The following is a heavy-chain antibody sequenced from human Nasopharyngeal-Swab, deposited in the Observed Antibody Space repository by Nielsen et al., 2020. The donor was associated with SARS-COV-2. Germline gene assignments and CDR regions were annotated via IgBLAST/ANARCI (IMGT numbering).Heavy chain of an antibody. CDR3: ARVILDYDRSGPLGD. CDR2: IIPMFGTA. CDR1: GYTFRDYG. Sequence: SVKVSCKASGYTFRDYGFNCVRQAPGHGLEWMGVIIPMFGTANYAEIFQGRFTVTAEESTVTAHMDLSSLRSDDTAVYYCARVILDYDRSGPLGDWGQGTLVTVSS. J-gene: IGHJ4*02. V-gene: IGHV1-69*13. D-gene: IGHD3-22*01.